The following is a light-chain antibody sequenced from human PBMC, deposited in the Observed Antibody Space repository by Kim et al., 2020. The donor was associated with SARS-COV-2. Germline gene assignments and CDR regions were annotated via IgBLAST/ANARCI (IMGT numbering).Light chain of an antibody. Sequence: VSPGERATLSCRASQSLNSDLAWYQQKPGQAPRLLMSGALTRATGIPARFSGSGSGTEFTLTISILQSEDSATYYCHQYNNWPYTFGQGTKVDIK. CDR1: QSLNSD. J-gene: IGKJ2*01. V-gene: IGKV3-15*01. CDR3: HQYNNWPYT. CDR2: GAL.